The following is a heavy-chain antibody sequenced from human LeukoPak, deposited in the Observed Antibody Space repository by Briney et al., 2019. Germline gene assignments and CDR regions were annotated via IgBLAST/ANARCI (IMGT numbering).Heavy chain of an antibody. CDR3: ARDKAYRNAYYFDS. Sequence: PSQTLSLTCTVSSGSISSGDFYWSWIRQPPGKGLEWIGFIHDTGSTYYNPPLKSRATLSVDTPKNQFSLKLRSVTAGDTAIYYCARDKAYRNAYYFDSWGQGTLVTVSS. D-gene: IGHD3-16*01. CDR2: IHDTGST. CDR1: SGSISSGDFY. V-gene: IGHV4-30-4*01. J-gene: IGHJ4*02.